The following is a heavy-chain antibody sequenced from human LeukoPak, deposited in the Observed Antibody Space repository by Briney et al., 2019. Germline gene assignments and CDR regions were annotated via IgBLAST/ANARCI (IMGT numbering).Heavy chain of an antibody. CDR3: ASGYSSSRGDY. Sequence: GASGKVSCTVSGYTLTELSMYWVRQAPGKRLEWMGGFDLEDGETIYAQKFQGRVTMTEDTSTDTAYMELSSLRSEDTAAYYCASGYSSSRGDYWGQGTLVTVSS. J-gene: IGHJ4*02. D-gene: IGHD6-13*01. CDR1: GYTLTELS. V-gene: IGHV1-24*01. CDR2: FDLEDGET.